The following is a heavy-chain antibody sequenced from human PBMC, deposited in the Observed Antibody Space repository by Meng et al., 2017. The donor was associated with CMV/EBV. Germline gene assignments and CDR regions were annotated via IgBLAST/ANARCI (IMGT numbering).Heavy chain of an antibody. Sequence: QVELVQPGAEGAIPGASVKASRPTSGYRFSDHYMHWVRQAPGQGLEWMGWIYPNSGGTHYAQKFQDRVTMTRDTSISTVYMELSRLTSDDTAVYYCARDHNWGPDYWGQGTLVTVSS. V-gene: IGHV1-2*02. CDR2: IYPNSGGT. J-gene: IGHJ4*02. CDR1: GYRFSDHY. D-gene: IGHD1-1*01. CDR3: ARDHNWGPDY.